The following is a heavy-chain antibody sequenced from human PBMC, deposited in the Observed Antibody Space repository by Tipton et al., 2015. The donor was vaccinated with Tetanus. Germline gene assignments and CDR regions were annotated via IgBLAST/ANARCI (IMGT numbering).Heavy chain of an antibody. V-gene: IGHV3-30-3*01. CDR1: GFTFSSYA. J-gene: IGHJ4*02. CDR3: ARVTAWSFDY. D-gene: IGHD2-21*02. CDR2: ISYDGSNK. Sequence: SLRLSCAASGFTFSSYAMHWVRQAPGKGLEWVAVISYDGSNKYYADSVKGRFTISRDNSKNTLYLQMNSLRAEDTAVYYCARVTAWSFDYWGQGTLVTVSS.